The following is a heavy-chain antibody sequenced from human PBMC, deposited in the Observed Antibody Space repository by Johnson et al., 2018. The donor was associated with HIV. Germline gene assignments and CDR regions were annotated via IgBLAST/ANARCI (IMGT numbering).Heavy chain of an antibody. CDR2: ISSSGSTI. CDR3: ARDFMYAFDI. CDR1: GFTFSDYY. Sequence: QVYLVESGGGLVQPGRSLRLSCAASGFTFSDYYMSWIRQAPGKGLDWVSYISSSGSTIYYADSVKGRFTISRDNSKNTLYLQMNSLRAEDTAVYYCARDFMYAFDIWGQGTMVTVSS. J-gene: IGHJ3*02. D-gene: IGHD3-10*02. V-gene: IGHV3-11*04.